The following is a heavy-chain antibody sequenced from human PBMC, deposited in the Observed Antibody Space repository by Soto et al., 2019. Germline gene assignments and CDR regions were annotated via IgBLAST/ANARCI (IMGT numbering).Heavy chain of an antibody. CDR3: ARDLWGYCGADCYPLDV. Sequence: QVRLQESGPGLVKPSETLSLTCTVSGGSISSYYWSWIRQPPWKGLEWIGYMYNTGSTIYNPSLKSRVTISVDTSKNQFSLKLNSVTAADTAVYYCARDLWGYCGADCYPLDVWGQGTTVTVSS. V-gene: IGHV4-59*01. CDR1: GGSISSYY. CDR2: MYNTGST. J-gene: IGHJ6*02. D-gene: IGHD2-21*02.